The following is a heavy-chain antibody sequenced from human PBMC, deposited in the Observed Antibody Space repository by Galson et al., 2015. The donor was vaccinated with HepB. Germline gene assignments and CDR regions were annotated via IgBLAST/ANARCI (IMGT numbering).Heavy chain of an antibody. V-gene: IGHV3-7*01. CDR2: IKVDGSEK. Sequence: SLRLSCAASGFTFSSYWRRWVRQAPGKGLEWVASIKVDGSEKYYVDSVKGRFTISRDNAKNSLYLQMNSLRDEDTAVYYCARVLTDCSGGRCYGYYFDYWGQGTLVTVSS. J-gene: IGHJ4*02. CDR3: ARVLTDCSGGRCYGYYFDY. CDR1: GFTFSSYW. D-gene: IGHD2-15*01.